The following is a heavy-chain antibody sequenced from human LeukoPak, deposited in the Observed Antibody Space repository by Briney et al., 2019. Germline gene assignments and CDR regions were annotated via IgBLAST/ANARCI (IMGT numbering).Heavy chain of an antibody. CDR2: NNYSGYT. J-gene: IGHJ4*02. V-gene: IGHV4-34*01. D-gene: IGHD5-24*01. Sequence: PSETLSLTCAVYGGSFTDYYWSWIRQPPGKGLEWIGENNYSGYTNYNPSLKNRVTISVDTSKNQISLKLTSVTAADTAVYYCARDGPIKWGQGTLVTVSS. CDR1: GGSFTDYY. CDR3: ARDGPIK.